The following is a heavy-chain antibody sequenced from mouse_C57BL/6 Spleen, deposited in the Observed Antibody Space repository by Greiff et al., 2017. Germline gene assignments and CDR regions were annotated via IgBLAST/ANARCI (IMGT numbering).Heavy chain of an antibody. D-gene: IGHD1-1*01. J-gene: IGHJ3*01. CDR1: GYTFTSYW. CDR2: IYPSDSET. CDR3: ARDYGTPFAY. Sequence: QVQLQQPGAELVRPGSSVKLSCKASGYTFTSYWMDWVKQRPGQGLEWIGNIYPSDSETHYNQKFKDKATLTVDKSSSTAYMQLSSLTSEDSAVYYCARDYGTPFAYLGQGTLVTVSA. V-gene: IGHV1-61*01.